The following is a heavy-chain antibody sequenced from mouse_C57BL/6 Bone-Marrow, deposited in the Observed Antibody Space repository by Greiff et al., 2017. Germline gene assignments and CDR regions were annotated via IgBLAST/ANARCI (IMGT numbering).Heavy chain of an antibody. V-gene: IGHV5-15*01. J-gene: IGHJ2*01. CDR2: ISNLAYSI. D-gene: IGHD2-3*01. Sequence: EVKVVESGGGLVQPGGSLKLSCAASGFTFSDYGMAWVRQAPRKGPEWVAFISNLAYSIYYADTVTGRFTISRENAKNTRYLEMSSLRSEDTAMYYCARQGDGYFYFDDWGQGTTLTVSS. CDR3: ARQGDGYFYFDD. CDR1: GFTFSDYG.